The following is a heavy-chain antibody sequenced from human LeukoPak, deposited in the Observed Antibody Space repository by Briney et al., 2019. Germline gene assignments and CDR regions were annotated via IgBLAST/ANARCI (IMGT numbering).Heavy chain of an antibody. CDR3: ARGERVTAFDY. D-gene: IGHD1-14*01. J-gene: IGHJ4*02. CDR2: IYTSGST. CDR1: GGSITGYY. Sequence: PSETLSLTCTVSGGSITGYYCSWIRQPAGKGLEWIGRIYTSGSTNYNPSLKSRVTMSVDTSKNQISLKLTSVTAADTAVYYCARGERVTAFDYWGQGTLVSVSS. V-gene: IGHV4-4*07.